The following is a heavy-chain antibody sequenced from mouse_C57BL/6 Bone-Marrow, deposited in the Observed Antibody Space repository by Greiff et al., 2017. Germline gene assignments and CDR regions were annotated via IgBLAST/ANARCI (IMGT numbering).Heavy chain of an antibody. CDR1: GYTFTSYW. D-gene: IGHD1-1*01. J-gene: IGHJ2*01. CDR2: LDPSDSYT. CDR3: ARDGYGSSYAVFDY. Sequence: QVQLQQPGAELVMPGASVKLSCKASGYTFTSYWMHWVKQRPGHGLEWIGELDPSDSYTNYNQKFKGKSTLTVDNSSSTAYMQLSSLTSEDSAVYDCARDGYGSSYAVFDYWGQGTTLTVSS. V-gene: IGHV1-69*01.